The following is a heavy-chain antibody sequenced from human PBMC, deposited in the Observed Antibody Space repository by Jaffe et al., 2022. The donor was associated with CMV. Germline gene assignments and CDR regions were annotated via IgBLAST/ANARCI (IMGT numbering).Heavy chain of an antibody. D-gene: IGHD3-9*01. CDR2: IYYSGNT. J-gene: IGHJ4*02. CDR3: ARHPYDILTGYYPFDY. V-gene: IGHV4-39*01. Sequence: QLQLQESGPGLVKPSETLSLTCTVSGGSISSSSYYWGWIRQPPGKGLEWIGSIYYSGNTDYNPSLKSRVTISVDTSKNQFSLKLSSVTAADTAVYYCARHPYDILTGYYPFDYWGQGTPVTVSS. CDR1: GGSISSSSYY.